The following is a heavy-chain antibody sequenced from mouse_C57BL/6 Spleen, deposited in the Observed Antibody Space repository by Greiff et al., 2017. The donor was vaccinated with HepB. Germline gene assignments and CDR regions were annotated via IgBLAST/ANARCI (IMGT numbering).Heavy chain of an antibody. CDR3: AIPITGDYFDY. J-gene: IGHJ2*01. V-gene: IGHV1-50*01. Sequence: QVQLKQPGAELVKPGASVKLSCKASGYTFTSYWMQWVKQRPGQGLEWIGEIDPSDSYTNYNQKFKGKATLTVDTSSSTAYMQLSSLTSEDSAVYYCAIPITGDYFDYWGQGTTLTVSS. CDR2: IDPSDSYT. CDR1: GYTFTSYW. D-gene: IGHD4-1*01.